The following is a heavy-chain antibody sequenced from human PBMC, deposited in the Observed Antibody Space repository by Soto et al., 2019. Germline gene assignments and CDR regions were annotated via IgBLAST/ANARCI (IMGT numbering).Heavy chain of an antibody. CDR1: GGSIDSSGSY. Sequence: QLHLQESGPGLVKPSETLSLTCNVSGGSIDSSGSYWGWIRQPPGKGPECIGTFYYGGNTYYNPSLKTRVTISAHTSENQFSLSLRSVTAADSAVYFCARSYDYICGSYRFYPVDGGQGTLVTVSS. D-gene: IGHD3-16*02. CDR3: ARSYDYICGSYRFYPVD. CDR2: FYYGGNT. V-gene: IGHV4-39*01. J-gene: IGHJ4*02.